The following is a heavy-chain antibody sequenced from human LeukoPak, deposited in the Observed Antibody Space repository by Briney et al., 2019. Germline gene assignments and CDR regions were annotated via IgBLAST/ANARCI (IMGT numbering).Heavy chain of an antibody. D-gene: IGHD1-26*01. J-gene: IGHJ4*02. CDR1: GFTFSSYS. Sequence: PGGSLRLSCAASGFTFSSYSMNWVRQAPGKGLEWVSSISSSSSYIYYADSVKGRFTISRDNAKNSLYLQMNSLRAEDTAVYYCARVSRSGGWESGAHWGQGTLVTVSS. CDR3: ARVSRSGGWESGAH. CDR2: ISSSSSYI. V-gene: IGHV3-21*01.